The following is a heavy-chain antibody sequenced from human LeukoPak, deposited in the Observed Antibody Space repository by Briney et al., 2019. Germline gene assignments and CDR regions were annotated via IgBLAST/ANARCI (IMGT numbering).Heavy chain of an antibody. CDR3: AGLLGYCSSTSCPNWLDP. D-gene: IGHD2-2*01. Sequence: PSETLSLTCTVSGGSISSGDYYWSWIRQPPGKGLEWIGYIYYSGSTYYNPSLKSRVTISVDTSKNQFSLKLSSVTAADTAVYYCAGLLGYCSSTSCPNWLDPWGQGTLVTVSS. V-gene: IGHV4-30-4*08. CDR2: IYYSGST. CDR1: GGSISSGDYY. J-gene: IGHJ5*02.